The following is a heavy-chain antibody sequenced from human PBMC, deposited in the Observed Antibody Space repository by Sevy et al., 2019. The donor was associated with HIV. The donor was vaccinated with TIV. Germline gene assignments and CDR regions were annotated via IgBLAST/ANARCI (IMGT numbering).Heavy chain of an antibody. J-gene: IGHJ6*02. Sequence: GGSLRLSCAASGFTVSSNYMSWVRQAPGKGLEWMSVIYSDGNTDYADSVKGRFTISRDNSKNRLYLEMNSLRAEDTAVYYCARGLILEGSWYGIDVWGQGTTVTVSS. CDR3: ARGLILEGSWYGIDV. D-gene: IGHD3-3*01. V-gene: IGHV3-53*01. CDR2: IYSDGNT. CDR1: GFTVSSNY.